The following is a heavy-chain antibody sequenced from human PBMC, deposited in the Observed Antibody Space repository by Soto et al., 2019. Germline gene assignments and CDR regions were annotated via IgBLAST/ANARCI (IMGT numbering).Heavy chain of an antibody. CDR3: ARGPRLVGDV. CDR1: GYTFTGYY. V-gene: IGHV1-8*02. D-gene: IGHD3-16*01. J-gene: IGHJ6*02. CDR2: MNPNSGNT. Sequence: GASVKVSCKASGYTFTGYYMHWVRQAPGQGLEWMGWMNPNSGNTGYAQKFQGRVTMTRNTSISTAYMELSSLRSEDTAVYYCARGPRLVGDVWGQGTTVTVSS.